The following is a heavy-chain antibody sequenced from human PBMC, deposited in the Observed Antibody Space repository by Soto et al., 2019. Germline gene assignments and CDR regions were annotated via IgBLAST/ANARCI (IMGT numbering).Heavy chain of an antibody. J-gene: IGHJ6*02. V-gene: IGHV3-23*01. CDR2: ISASIIST. Sequence: EVQLLESGGGLVQPGGSLRLSCAASGFNFNSHAMTWVRQAPGKGLEWVSTISASIISTYYADSVKGRFTISRDNSKNTLYLQMSSLRVEDTAVYHCARVDTPTVRVGMDVWGQGTTVTVSS. D-gene: IGHD2-15*01. CDR1: GFNFNSHA. CDR3: ARVDTPTVRVGMDV.